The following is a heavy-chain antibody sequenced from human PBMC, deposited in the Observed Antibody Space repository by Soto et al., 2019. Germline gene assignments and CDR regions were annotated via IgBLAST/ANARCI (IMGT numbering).Heavy chain of an antibody. V-gene: IGHV2-26*01. CDR2: IFSNDEK. CDR3: ARTRRDGYKPPYYFDS. Sequence: QVTLKESGPVLLKPTETLTLTCTVSGFSLSNARMGVSWIRQPPGKALEWLAHIFSNDEKSYSTSLKSRLTISKDTPKSQVVLTMTNKDPMDTATYYCARTRRDGYKPPYYFDSWGHGTLVTVSS. D-gene: IGHD5-12*01. J-gene: IGHJ4*01. CDR1: GFSLSNARMG.